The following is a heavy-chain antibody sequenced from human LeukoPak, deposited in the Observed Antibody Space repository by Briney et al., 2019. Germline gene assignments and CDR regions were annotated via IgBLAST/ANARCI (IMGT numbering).Heavy chain of an antibody. J-gene: IGHJ4*02. CDR1: GFTFNSYA. D-gene: IGHD2-15*01. CDR2: ISYDGSNK. Sequence: GGSLRLSCAASGFTFNSYAMHWVRQAPGKGLEWVAVISYDGSNKYYADSVKGRFTISRDNSKNTLYLQMNSLRAEDTAVYYCARAWRKDSRYCSGGSCLGYYFDYWGQGTLVTVSS. V-gene: IGHV3-30-3*01. CDR3: ARAWRKDSRYCSGGSCLGYYFDY.